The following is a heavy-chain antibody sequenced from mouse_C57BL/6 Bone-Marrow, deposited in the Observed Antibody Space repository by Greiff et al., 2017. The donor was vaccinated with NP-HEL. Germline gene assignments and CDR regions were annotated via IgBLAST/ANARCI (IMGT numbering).Heavy chain of an antibody. CDR3: ARYGYYDMDY. D-gene: IGHD1-1*02. Sequence: QVQLQQPGAELVKPGASVKLSCKASGYTFTSYWMQWVKQRPGQGLEWIGEIDPSDSYTNYNEKFKGKATFTVDTSSSTAYMQLSSLTAEDSAVNNCARYGYYDMDYWGQGTSVTVSS. J-gene: IGHJ4*01. CDR1: GYTFTSYW. V-gene: IGHV1-50*01. CDR2: IDPSDSYT.